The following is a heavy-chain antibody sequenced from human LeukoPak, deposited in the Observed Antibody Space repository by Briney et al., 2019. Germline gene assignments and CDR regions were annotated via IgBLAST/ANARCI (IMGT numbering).Heavy chain of an antibody. Sequence: GGSLILSCAASGFTFSDYYMSWIRQAPGKGLEWISYITSSGSAIYYADSVKGRFTIPRDNARNSLYLQMNNLRAEDTAVYYCARDYVSTGFTFDYWGQGTLVTVSS. J-gene: IGHJ4*02. CDR3: ARDYVSTGFTFDY. D-gene: IGHD3-22*01. V-gene: IGHV3-11*01. CDR2: ITSSGSAI. CDR1: GFTFSDYY.